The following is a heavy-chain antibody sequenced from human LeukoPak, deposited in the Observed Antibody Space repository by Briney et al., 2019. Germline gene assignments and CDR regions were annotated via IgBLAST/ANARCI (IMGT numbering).Heavy chain of an antibody. D-gene: IGHD3-16*01. J-gene: IGHJ4*02. V-gene: IGHV4-30-4*01. CDR3: GSLFGVQK. Sequence: SETLSLTCTVSGGSISSGDHYWSWIRQPPGKGLEWIGYIYYSGSTYYNPSLKSRVTISVDTSKNQFSLKLSSVTAADTAVYYCGSLFGVQKWGQGTLVTVSS. CDR2: IYYSGST. CDR1: GGSISSGDHY.